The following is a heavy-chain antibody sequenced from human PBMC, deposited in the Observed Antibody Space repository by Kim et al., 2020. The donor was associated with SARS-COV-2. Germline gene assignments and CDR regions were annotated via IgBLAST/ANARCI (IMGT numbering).Heavy chain of an antibody. D-gene: IGHD3-10*01. V-gene: IGHV3-23*01. Sequence: DAVGVRFPISRDNSKNTLYLQRNSLRADDTAVYYCARDDTITLVRGVFNYWGQGTLVTVSS. CDR3: ARDDTITLVRGVFNY. J-gene: IGHJ4*02.